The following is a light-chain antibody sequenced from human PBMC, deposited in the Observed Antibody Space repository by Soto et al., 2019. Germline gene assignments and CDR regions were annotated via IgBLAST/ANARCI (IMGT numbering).Light chain of an antibody. CDR3: QQYGTSPQM. CDR1: QSVNSIY. CDR2: GAS. V-gene: IGKV3-20*01. Sequence: EIVLTQSPGTLSLSQGQRATLSCRASQSVNSIYLAWYQQKPGQAPRLLMYGASNRATGIPDRFSGSGSGTDFTLTITRLEPEDFAVYYCQQYGTSPQMFGQGTKVEIK. J-gene: IGKJ1*01.